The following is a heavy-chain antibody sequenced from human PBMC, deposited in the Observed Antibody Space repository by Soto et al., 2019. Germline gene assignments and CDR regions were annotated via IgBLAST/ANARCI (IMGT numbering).Heavy chain of an antibody. J-gene: IGHJ5*01. D-gene: IGHD2-2*01. CDR1: EYTFTDYY. CDR3: ATAAYRTSWYDF. Sequence: QVQLVQSGAEVKKPGASVKLSCKSSEYTFTDYYIHWVRQAPGQGLEWMGPINPSGGSTSYAQKSQGRATMTRETSTSTVYMGLSSLRSEDTAVYYCATAAYRTSWYDFWGQGPLVTVSS. V-gene: IGHV1-46*01. CDR2: INPSGGST.